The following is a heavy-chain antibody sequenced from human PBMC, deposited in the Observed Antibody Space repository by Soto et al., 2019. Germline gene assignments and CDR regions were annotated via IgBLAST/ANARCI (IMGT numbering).Heavy chain of an antibody. J-gene: IGHJ3*02. D-gene: IGHD6-19*01. CDR2: TYYRSKWYN. V-gene: IGHV6-1*01. CDR1: GDSVSSNSAA. Sequence: SQTLSLTCAISGDSVSSNSAAWNWIRQSPSRGLEWLGRTYYRSKWYNDYAVSVKSRITINPDTSKNQFSLQLNSVTPEDTAVYYCARETSSSSGWYHVAQAFDIWGQGTMVTVSS. CDR3: ARETSSSSGWYHVAQAFDI.